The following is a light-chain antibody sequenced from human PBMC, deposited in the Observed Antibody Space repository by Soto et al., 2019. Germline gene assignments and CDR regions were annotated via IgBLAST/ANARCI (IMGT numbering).Light chain of an antibody. CDR3: QQYAASPRT. CDR1: QSVSSNY. V-gene: IGKV3-20*01. CDR2: GVS. Sequence: EIVLTQSPGTLSLSPRERVTLSCRASQSVSSNYLAWYQHRPGQAPRLLIYGVSNRAPGIPDRFSGSGSGTHFTLTISRLEPEDFAVYYCQQYAASPRTFGQGTQVEVK. J-gene: IGKJ1*01.